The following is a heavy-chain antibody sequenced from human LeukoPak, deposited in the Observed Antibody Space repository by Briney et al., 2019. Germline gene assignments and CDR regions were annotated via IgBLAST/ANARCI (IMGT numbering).Heavy chain of an antibody. CDR2: INSDGSSI. V-gene: IGHV3-74*01. CDR1: GFTFSSHW. CDR3: AKNVWDRSGWLIEY. Sequence: PGGSLRLSCAASGFTFSSHWMHWVRQAPGKGLVWVSRINSDGSSISYADSVKGRFIISRDNSKNTLFLQMNNLGAEDTAVYYCAKNVWDRSGWLIEYWGQGTRVTVSS. J-gene: IGHJ4*02. D-gene: IGHD6-19*01.